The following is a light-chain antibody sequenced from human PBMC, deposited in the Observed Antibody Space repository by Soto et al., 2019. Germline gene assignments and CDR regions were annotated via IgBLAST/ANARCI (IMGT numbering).Light chain of an antibody. V-gene: IGLV2-14*01. CDR3: NSYTSSNTLV. CDR2: EVT. J-gene: IGLJ1*01. Sequence: QSVLTQPASVSGSPGQSITISCTGTSHDVGRYDYVSWYQQHPGKAPKILIYEVTYRPSGVSNRFSASKSGNTASLTISGLQPEDEADYYCNSYTSSNTLVFGIGTKLTVL. CDR1: SHDVGRYDY.